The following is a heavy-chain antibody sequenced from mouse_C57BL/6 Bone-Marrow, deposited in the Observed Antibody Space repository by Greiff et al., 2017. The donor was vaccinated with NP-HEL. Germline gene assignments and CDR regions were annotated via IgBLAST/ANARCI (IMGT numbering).Heavy chain of an antibody. CDR1: GCTFTSYG. D-gene: IGHD1-1*01. CDR3: ATTSSYDAMDY. J-gene: IGHJ4*01. V-gene: IGHV1-81*01. Sequence: QVQLKESGAELARPGASVKLSCKASGCTFTSYGISWVKQRTGQGLEWIGEIYPRSGNTYYNEKFKGKATLTADKSSSTAYMELRSLTSEDSAVYFCATTSSYDAMDYWGQGTSVTVSS. CDR2: IYPRSGNT.